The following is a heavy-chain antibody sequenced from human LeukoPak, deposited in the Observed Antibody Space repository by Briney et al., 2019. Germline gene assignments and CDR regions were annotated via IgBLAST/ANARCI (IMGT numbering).Heavy chain of an antibody. Sequence: GGSLSLSCAASGFTFSNACMSWVRQAPGQGLEWVARIKQDGSEQYYAHSVKGRFTISSDNAKNSLYLQMNSLRAEDTAVYYCARVGLTTDRGVVTYDYYMDVWGKGTTVIVSS. CDR3: ARVGLTTDRGVVTYDYYMDV. D-gene: IGHD3-10*01. CDR2: IKQDGSEQ. V-gene: IGHV3-7*01. J-gene: IGHJ6*03. CDR1: GFTFSNAC.